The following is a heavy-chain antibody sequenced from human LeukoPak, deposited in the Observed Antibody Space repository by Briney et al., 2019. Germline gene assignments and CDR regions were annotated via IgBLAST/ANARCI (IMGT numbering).Heavy chain of an antibody. V-gene: IGHV1-69*13. CDR1: GGTFSSYA. D-gene: IGHD6-19*01. CDR3: ASCKWVGSGWTRYYYYYGMDV. Sequence: SVRVSCKASGGTFSSYAISWVRQAPGQGLEWMGGIIPIFGTANYAQKFQGRVTITADESTSTAYMELSSLRSEDTAVYYCASCKWVGSGWTRYYYYYGMDVWGQGTTVTVSS. J-gene: IGHJ6*02. CDR2: IIPIFGTA.